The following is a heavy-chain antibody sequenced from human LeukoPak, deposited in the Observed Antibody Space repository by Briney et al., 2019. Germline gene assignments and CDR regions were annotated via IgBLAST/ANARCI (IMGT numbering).Heavy chain of an antibody. J-gene: IGHJ3*02. V-gene: IGHV5-51*01. Sequence: HGESLKISCKGSGYSFTSYWIGWVRQMPGKGLEWMGIIYPGDSDTRYSPSFQGQVTISADKSISTAYLQWSSLKASDTAMYYCARHEGRRYYYGSGTPFDIWGQGTMVTVSS. CDR3: ARHEGRRYYYGSGTPFDI. CDR1: GYSFTSYW. D-gene: IGHD3-10*01. CDR2: IYPGDSDT.